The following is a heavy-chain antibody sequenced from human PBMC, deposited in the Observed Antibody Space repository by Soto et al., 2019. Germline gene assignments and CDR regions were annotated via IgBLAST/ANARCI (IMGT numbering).Heavy chain of an antibody. CDR2: IYHSGST. D-gene: IGHD2-15*01. J-gene: IGHJ4*02. CDR1: GGSISSGGYS. Sequence: SETLSLTCAVSGGSISSGGYSWSWIRQPPGKGLEWIGYIYHSGSTYYNPSLKSRVTISVDRSKNQFSLKLSSVTAADTAVYYCARDRGYCSGGSCNPYYFDYWGQGTLVTVSS. V-gene: IGHV4-30-2*01. CDR3: ARDRGYCSGGSCNPYYFDY.